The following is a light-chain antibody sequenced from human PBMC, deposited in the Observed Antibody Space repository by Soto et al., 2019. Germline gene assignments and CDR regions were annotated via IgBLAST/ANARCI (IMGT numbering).Light chain of an antibody. Sequence: NFMLTQPHSVSESPGKTVTISCTRSSGNIGSNYVQWYQQRPGSAPTTLIYEDDQRPSGVPDRFSGSIDRSSNSASLTISGLKTEDEDDYYCQSYESSTPVVFGGGTKVTVL. CDR2: EDD. V-gene: IGLV6-57*04. CDR3: QSYESSTPVV. J-gene: IGLJ2*01. CDR1: SGNIGSNY.